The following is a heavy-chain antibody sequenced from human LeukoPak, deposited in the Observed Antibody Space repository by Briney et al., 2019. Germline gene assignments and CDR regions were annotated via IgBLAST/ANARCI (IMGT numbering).Heavy chain of an antibody. CDR1: GFTFSSYW. V-gene: IGHV3-74*01. D-gene: IGHD3-10*01. Sequence: PGGSLRLSCAASGFTFSSYWMHWVRQAPGKGLVWVSRVNSDGTTTDYADSVKGRFTISRENAKNSFYLQMNSLRAEDTAVYYCTRDPLYGSGSYHFDYWGQGTLVTVSS. CDR3: TRDPLYGSGSYHFDY. J-gene: IGHJ4*02. CDR2: VNSDGTTT.